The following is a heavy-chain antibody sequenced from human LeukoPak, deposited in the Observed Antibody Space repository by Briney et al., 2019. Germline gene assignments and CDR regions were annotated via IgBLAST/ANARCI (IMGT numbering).Heavy chain of an antibody. D-gene: IGHD3-10*01. Sequence: ASVKVSCKTSGYTFSDFEISWVRQAPGQGLEWLGWISIYNRNTNSAQKFQGRLTMTTDTSTSTAYMELSGLRSDDTAVYYCARESRLLWFGELPIDYWGQGTLVTVSS. J-gene: IGHJ4*02. CDR3: ARESRLLWFGELPIDY. CDR1: GYTFSDFE. CDR2: ISIYNRNT. V-gene: IGHV1-18*01.